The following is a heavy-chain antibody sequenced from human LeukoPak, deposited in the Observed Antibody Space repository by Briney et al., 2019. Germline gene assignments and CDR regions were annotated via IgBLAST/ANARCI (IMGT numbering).Heavy chain of an antibody. V-gene: IGHV3-23*01. J-gene: IGHJ4*02. Sequence: GGSLRLSCVASGFTFSSYAMSWVRQAPGKGLEWVSLISGSGGNTYYADSVKGRFTISRDNSKNTLYLQMNSLRAEDTAVYYCARDLSGVTGYTYGRGIDYWGQGTLVTVSS. D-gene: IGHD5-18*01. CDR2: ISGSGGNT. CDR3: ARDLSGVTGYTYGRGIDY. CDR1: GFTFSSYA.